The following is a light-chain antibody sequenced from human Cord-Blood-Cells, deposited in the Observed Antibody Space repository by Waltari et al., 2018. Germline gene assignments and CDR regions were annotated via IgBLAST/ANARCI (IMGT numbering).Light chain of an antibody. CDR1: SSAVGSYNL. CDR3: CSYAGSSTFHVV. CDR2: EGS. V-gene: IGLV2-23*03. J-gene: IGLJ2*01. Sequence: QSALTQPASVSGSPGQSITISFTGTSSAVGSYNLVSWYQQHPGKAPKLMIYEGSKRPSGVSNRFSGSKSGNTASLTISGLQAEDEADYYCCSYAGSSTFHVVFGGGTKLTVL.